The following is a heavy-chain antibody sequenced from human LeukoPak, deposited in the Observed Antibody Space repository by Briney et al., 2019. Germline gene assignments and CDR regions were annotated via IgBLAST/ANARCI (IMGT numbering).Heavy chain of an antibody. J-gene: IGHJ6*03. Sequence: SETLSLTCTVSGGSISSSSYYWGWIRQPPGKGLEWIGSIYYSGSTYYNPSLKSRVTISVDTSKNQFSLKLSSVTAADTAVYYCARVELPGGGKLRIYYYYMDVWGKGTTVTVSS. CDR1: GGSISSSSYY. D-gene: IGHD2-15*01. V-gene: IGHV4-39*07. CDR2: IYYSGST. CDR3: ARVELPGGGKLRIYYYYMDV.